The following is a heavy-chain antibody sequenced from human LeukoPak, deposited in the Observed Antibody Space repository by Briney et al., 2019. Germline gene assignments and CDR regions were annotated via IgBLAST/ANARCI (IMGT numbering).Heavy chain of an antibody. D-gene: IGHD3-22*01. CDR2: FAGSDTTK. CDR3: TTLGYHHDS. V-gene: IGHV3-48*03. Sequence: GGSLRLSCAASGFDFSDYEMNWVRQSPGKGLEWVAYFAGSDTTKYYADSVRGRFTISRDNAKNSLYLQMNSLRAEDTALYYCTTLGYHHDSWGQGTLVTVSS. CDR1: GFDFSDYE. J-gene: IGHJ4*02.